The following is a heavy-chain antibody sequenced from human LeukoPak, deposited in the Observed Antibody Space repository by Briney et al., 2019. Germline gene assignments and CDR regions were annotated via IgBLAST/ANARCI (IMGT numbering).Heavy chain of an antibody. V-gene: IGHV3-48*04. CDR3: ARDYCSGSKYYFMDY. D-gene: IGHD2-15*01. CDR2: ITSSSTV. Sequence: GGSLRLSCSASGFTFSNYSMNWVRQAPGKGLEWVSYITSSSTVYYAGSVKGRFTISRDNAKNSLFQQMNILRPEAPAVYFCARDYCSGSKYYFMDYWGKGALVTVSS. J-gene: IGHJ4*02. CDR1: GFTFSNYS.